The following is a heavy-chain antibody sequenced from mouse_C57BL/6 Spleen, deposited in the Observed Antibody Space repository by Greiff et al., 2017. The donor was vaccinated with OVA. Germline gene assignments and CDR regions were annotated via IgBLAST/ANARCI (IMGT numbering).Heavy chain of an antibody. CDR3: AGNYYSSSSYYYAMDY. CDR1: GYSFTSYY. V-gene: IGHV1-66*01. J-gene: IGHJ4*01. D-gene: IGHD1-1*01. CDR2: IYPGSGNT. Sequence: VQLQQSGPELVKPGASVKISCKASGYSFTSYYIHWVKQRPGQGLEWIGWIYPGSGNTKYNEKFKGKATLTADTSSSTAYMQLSSLTSEDSAVYYCAGNYYSSSSYYYAMDYWGQGTSVTVSS.